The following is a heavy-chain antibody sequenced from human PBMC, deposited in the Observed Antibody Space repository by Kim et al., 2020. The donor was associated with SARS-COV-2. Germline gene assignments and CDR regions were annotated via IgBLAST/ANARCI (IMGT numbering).Heavy chain of an antibody. D-gene: IGHD2-2*02. CDR3: AKDRDAYQLLYTGGFDY. CDR1: GFTFSSYG. Sequence: GGSLRLSCAASGFTFSSYGMHWVRQAPGKGLEWVAVISYDGSNKYYADSVKCRFTISRDNSKNTLYLQMNSLRAEDTAVYYCAKDRDAYQLLYTGGFDYWGQGTLVTVSS. J-gene: IGHJ4*02. CDR2: ISYDGSNK. V-gene: IGHV3-30*18.